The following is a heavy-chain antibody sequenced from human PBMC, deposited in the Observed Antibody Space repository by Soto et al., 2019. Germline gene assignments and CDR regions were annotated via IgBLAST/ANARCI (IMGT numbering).Heavy chain of an antibody. Sequence: QLQLQESGSGLVKPSQTLSLTCAVSGGSISSGGYSWSWIRQPPGKGLEWIGYIYHSGSTYYNPSPNSRVTIAVDRSKNQFSLKLSSVTAADXXVXXXXXXXXXXXXXDPWGQGTLVTVSS. CDR3: XXXXXXXXXXDP. V-gene: IGHV4-30-2*01. CDR1: GGSISSGGYS. CDR2: IYHSGST. J-gene: IGHJ5*02.